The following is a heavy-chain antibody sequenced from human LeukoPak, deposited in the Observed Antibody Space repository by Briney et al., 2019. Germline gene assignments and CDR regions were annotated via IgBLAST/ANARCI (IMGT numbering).Heavy chain of an antibody. CDR3: AREDPGWYCSSTSCYGRAFDI. CDR2: IYYSGSN. CDR1: GGSISNYY. J-gene: IGHJ3*02. V-gene: IGHV4-59*12. D-gene: IGHD2-2*01. Sequence: SETLSLTCTVSGGSISNYYWSWIRQPPGKGLEWIGYIYYSGSNNYNPSLKSRVTMSVDTSKNQFSLKLSSVTAADTAVYYCAREDPGWYCSSTSCYGRAFDIWGQGTMVTVSS.